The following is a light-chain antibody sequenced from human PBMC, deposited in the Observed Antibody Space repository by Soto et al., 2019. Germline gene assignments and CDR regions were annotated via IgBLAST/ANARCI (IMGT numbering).Light chain of an antibody. CDR2: EVT. Sequence: QSALTQPASVSGSPGQSITISCTGTYSDVGGFNYVSWYQQHPGRAPKLMIYEVTNRPSGVSDRFSGSKSGNTASLTISGLQPEDEADYYCSSYTTTATRLFGGGTKLTVL. J-gene: IGLJ3*02. V-gene: IGLV2-14*01. CDR1: YSDVGGFNY. CDR3: SSYTTTATRL.